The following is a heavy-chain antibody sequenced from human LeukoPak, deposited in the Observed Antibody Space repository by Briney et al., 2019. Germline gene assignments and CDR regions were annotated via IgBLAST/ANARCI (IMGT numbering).Heavy chain of an antibody. J-gene: IGHJ4*02. D-gene: IGHD3-22*01. Sequence: PGGSLRLSCAASGFTFSSYGMHWVRQAPGKGPEWVAVISYDGSNKYYADSVKGRFTISRDNSKNTLYLQMNSLRADETAVYYCAKWDSSGQSLRQDYWGQGTLVTVSS. CDR3: AKWDSSGQSLRQDY. CDR1: GFTFSSYG. CDR2: ISYDGSNK. V-gene: IGHV3-30*18.